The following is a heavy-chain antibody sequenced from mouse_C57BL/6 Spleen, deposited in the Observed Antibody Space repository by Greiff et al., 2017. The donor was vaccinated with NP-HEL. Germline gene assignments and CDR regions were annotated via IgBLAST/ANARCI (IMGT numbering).Heavy chain of an antibody. CDR1: GYTFTSYW. D-gene: IGHD1-1*01. V-gene: IGHV1-53*01. CDR3: AFTTGLGGYAMDY. CDR2: INPSNGGT. J-gene: IGHJ4*01. Sequence: VQLQQPGTELVKPGASVKLSCKASGYTFTSYWMHWVKQRPGQGLEWIGNINPSNGGTNYNEKFKSKATLTVDKSSSTAYMQLSSLTSEDSAVYYCAFTTGLGGYAMDYWGQGTSVTVSS.